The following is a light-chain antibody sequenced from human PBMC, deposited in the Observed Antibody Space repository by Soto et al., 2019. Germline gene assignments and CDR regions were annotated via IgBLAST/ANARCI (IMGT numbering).Light chain of an antibody. CDR3: QQYGTSPFT. V-gene: IGKV3-20*01. Sequence: EIVLTHPPGTLSLSPGERATLSCRASQSVSSSYLAWYQLKPGQAPRLLIYGASSRATGIPDRFSGSGSGTDFTLTISRVEPEDFAVYYCQQYGTSPFTFGPGTKGDIK. J-gene: IGKJ3*01. CDR1: QSVSSSY. CDR2: GAS.